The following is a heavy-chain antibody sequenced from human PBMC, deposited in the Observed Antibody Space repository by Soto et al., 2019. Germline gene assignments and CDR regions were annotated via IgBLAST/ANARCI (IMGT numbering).Heavy chain of an antibody. CDR1: GGSISSSSYY. CDR2: IYYSGST. D-gene: IGHD3-3*01. CDR3: ARQAHTIFGVVIIDYFDY. Sequence: PSETLSLTCTVSGGSISSSSYYWGWIRQPPGKGLEWIGSIYYSGSTYYNPSLKSRVTISVDTSKNQFSLKLSSVTAADTAVYYCARQAHTIFGVVIIDYFDYWGQGTLVTVS. J-gene: IGHJ4*02. V-gene: IGHV4-39*01.